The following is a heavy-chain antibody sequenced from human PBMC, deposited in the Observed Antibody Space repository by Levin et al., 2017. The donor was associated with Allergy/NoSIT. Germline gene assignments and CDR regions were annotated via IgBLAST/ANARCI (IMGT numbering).Heavy chain of an antibody. CDR2: ISYDGSTK. V-gene: IGHV3-30-3*01. CDR3: ARNRADHSWFDWFDP. Sequence: GESLKISCAASGFTFSSYAFHWVRQAPGKGLEWVALISYDGSTKFYADSVKGRFTISRDDSKNSLYLQMNSLRPEDTALYFCARNRADHSWFDWFDPWGQGLLVTVSS. J-gene: IGHJ5*02. D-gene: IGHD3-10*01. CDR1: GFTFSSYA.